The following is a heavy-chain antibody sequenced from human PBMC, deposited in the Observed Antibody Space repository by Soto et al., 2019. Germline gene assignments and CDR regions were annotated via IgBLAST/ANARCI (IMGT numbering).Heavy chain of an antibody. Sequence: SETLSLTCTVSGGSISSYYWSWIRQPPGKGLEWIGYIYYSGSTNYNPSLKSRVTISVDTSKNQFSLKLSSVTAADTAVYYCARSIGYCGGDCYSGWFDPWGQGTLVTVSS. V-gene: IGHV4-59*08. D-gene: IGHD2-21*01. J-gene: IGHJ5*02. CDR2: IYYSGST. CDR1: GGSISSYY. CDR3: ARSIGYCGGDCYSGWFDP.